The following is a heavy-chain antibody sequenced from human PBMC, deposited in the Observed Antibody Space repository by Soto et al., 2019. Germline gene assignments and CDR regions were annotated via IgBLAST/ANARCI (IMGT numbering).Heavy chain of an antibody. J-gene: IGHJ5*02. CDR1: GGSISSGGYH. CDR3: ARYGSSTTCHINLGNWFDP. CDR2: IYYSGST. Sequence: QVQLQESGPGLVKHSQTLSLTCTVSGGSISSGGYHWSWIRQHPGKGLAWIGNIYYSGSTYYNPSLRSRVTISVDTSKNQFSLKLSSVTAADTAVYYCARYGSSTTCHINLGNWFDPWVQGTLVTVSS. D-gene: IGHD2-2*01. V-gene: IGHV4-31*03.